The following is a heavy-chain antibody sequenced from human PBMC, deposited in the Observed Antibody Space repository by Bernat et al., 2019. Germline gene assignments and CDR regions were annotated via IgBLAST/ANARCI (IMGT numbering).Heavy chain of an antibody. D-gene: IGHD2-15*01. CDR3: ARDRRLGCTGISCYSGFDS. V-gene: IGHV3-23*01. Sequence: QLLESGGGLVQPGGSLRLSCAASEFTFTDYAMNWVRQAPGNGLEWVSTISDSGGHTYYADSVKGRFTTSRDNSKNTLYLQMSSLRAEDTAVYYCARDRRLGCTGISCYSGFDSWGQGTLVTVSS. CDR1: EFTFTDYA. J-gene: IGHJ4*02. CDR2: ISDSGGHT.